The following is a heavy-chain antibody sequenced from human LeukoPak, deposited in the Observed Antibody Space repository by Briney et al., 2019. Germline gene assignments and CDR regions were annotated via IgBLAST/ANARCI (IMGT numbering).Heavy chain of an antibody. D-gene: IGHD3-16*01. J-gene: IGHJ4*02. CDR2: IYTSGST. Sequence: PSETLSLTCTVSGGSISSGSYYWSWIRQPAGKGLEWIGRIYTSGSTNYNPSLKSRVTISVDTSKNQFSLKLSSVTAADTAVYYCARELYVWGSSDYWGQGTLVTVSS. CDR3: ARELYVWGSSDY. V-gene: IGHV4-61*02. CDR1: GGSISSGSYY.